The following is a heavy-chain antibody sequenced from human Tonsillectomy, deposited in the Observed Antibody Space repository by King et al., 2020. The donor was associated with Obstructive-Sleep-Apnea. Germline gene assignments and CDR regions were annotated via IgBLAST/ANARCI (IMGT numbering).Heavy chain of an antibody. Sequence: VQLVESGGGLVQPGGSLRLSCAASGFTFSTYWMSWVRQAPGKGLEWVANIKQDGSDKYYVDSVKGRFAISRDNAKNSLYLQMNSLRAEDTAMYYCAGTDTSSAQIAFDIWGQGTMVTVSS. CDR1: GFTFSTYW. CDR3: AGTDTSSAQIAFDI. D-gene: IGHD6-13*01. V-gene: IGHV3-7*01. J-gene: IGHJ3*02. CDR2: IKQDGSDK.